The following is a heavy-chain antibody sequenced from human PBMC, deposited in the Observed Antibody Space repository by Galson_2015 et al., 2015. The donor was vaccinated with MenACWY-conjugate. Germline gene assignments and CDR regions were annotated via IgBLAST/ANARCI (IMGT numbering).Heavy chain of an antibody. V-gene: IGHV3-64*01. CDR3: ARQDTSMLMGDWFDP. CDR2: ISSNGFGT. CDR1: GFTFSRYA. Sequence: SLRLSCAASGFTFSRYALHWVRQAPGKGLEHVSAISSNGFGTYYANSVKGRFTVSRDDSKNPLYLQMNSLRAEDTALYYCARQDTSMLMGDWFDPWGQGTPVTVSS. D-gene: IGHD5-18*01. J-gene: IGHJ5*02.